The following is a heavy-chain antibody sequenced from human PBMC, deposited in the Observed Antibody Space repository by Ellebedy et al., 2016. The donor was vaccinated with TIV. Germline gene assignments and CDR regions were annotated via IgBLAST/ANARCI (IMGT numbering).Heavy chain of an antibody. D-gene: IGHD4-17*01. CDR1: GFSFSSYW. J-gene: IGHJ6*02. V-gene: IGHV3-7*03. CDR3: ARDGAYGDYAPGQYGMDV. CDR2: IRQDGSK. Sequence: GGSLRLSCAVSGFSFSSYWMSWVRQAPGKGLEWVANIRQDGSKNYVDSVKGRFTISRDNAQNSLYLQMNSLRVEETAVYFCARDGAYGDYAPGQYGMDVWGQGTTVIVS.